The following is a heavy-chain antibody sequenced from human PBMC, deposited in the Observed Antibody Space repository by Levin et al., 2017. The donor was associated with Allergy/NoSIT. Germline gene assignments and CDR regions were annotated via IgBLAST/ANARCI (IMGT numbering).Heavy chain of an antibody. Sequence: GGSLRLSCKGSGYSFTSYWIGWVRQMPGKGLEWMGIIYTGDSDTRYSPSFQGQVTISADKSISTAYLQWSSLKASDTAMYYCARSPHADAFDIWGQGTMVTVSS. CDR3: ARSPHADAFDI. CDR1: GYSFTSYW. CDR2: IYTGDSDT. V-gene: IGHV5-51*01. J-gene: IGHJ3*02.